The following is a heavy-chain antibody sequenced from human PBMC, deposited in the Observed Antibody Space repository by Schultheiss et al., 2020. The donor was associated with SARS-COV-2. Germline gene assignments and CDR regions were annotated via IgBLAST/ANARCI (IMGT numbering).Heavy chain of an antibody. D-gene: IGHD1-26*01. J-gene: IGHJ4*02. CDR2: INPNSGGT. CDR3: AGGSPTVGATAFDY. V-gene: IGHV1-2*02. CDR1: GYTFTGYY. Sequence: GESLKISCKASGYTFTGYYMHWVRQAPGQGLEWMGWINPNSGGTNYAQKFQGRVTMTRDTSISTAYMELSRLRSDDTAVYYCAGGSPTVGATAFDYWGQGTLVTVSS.